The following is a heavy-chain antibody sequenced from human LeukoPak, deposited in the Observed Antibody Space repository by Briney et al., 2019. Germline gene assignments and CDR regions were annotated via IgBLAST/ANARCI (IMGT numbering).Heavy chain of an antibody. J-gene: IGHJ4*02. CDR1: GFTFSSYS. CDR3: ARVLGTYVDY. CDR2: ISSGSSYI. V-gene: IGHV3-21*01. Sequence: GXXRLSCAASGFTFSSYSMNWVRQAPGKGLEWVSSISSGSSYIYYADSVKGRFTISRDNAKNSLYLQMNRLRAEDTAVYYCARVLGTYVDYWGQGTLVTVSS. D-gene: IGHD1-26*01.